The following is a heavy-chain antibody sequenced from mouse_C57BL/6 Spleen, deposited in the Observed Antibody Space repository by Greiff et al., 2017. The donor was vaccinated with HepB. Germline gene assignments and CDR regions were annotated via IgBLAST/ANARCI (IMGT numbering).Heavy chain of an antibody. V-gene: IGHV1-82*01. CDR1: GYAFSSSW. Sequence: VQLQQSVPELVKPGASVKISCKASGYAFSSSWMNWVKQRPGKGLEWIGRIYPGDGATKYNGKFKGKATLTADKSSSTAYMQISSLTSEYSAVYFGARQRITTVVSPYFDVWGTGTTVTVSS. D-gene: IGHD1-1*01. J-gene: IGHJ1*03. CDR2: IYPGDGAT. CDR3: ARQRITTVVSPYFDV.